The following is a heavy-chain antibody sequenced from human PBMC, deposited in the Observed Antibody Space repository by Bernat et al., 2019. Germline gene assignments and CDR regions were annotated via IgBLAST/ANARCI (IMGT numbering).Heavy chain of an antibody. V-gene: IGHV3-7*01. D-gene: IGHD3-16*02. J-gene: IGHJ4*02. CDR1: GFTFSSYW. CDR2: IKQDGSEK. CDR3: ARDGGYDYVWGSYRWGGKIDY. Sequence: EVQLLESGGGLVQPGGSLRLSCAASGFTFSSYWMSWVRQAPGKGLEWVANIKQDGSEKYYVDSVKGRFTISRDNAKNSLYLQMNSLRAEDTAVYYCARDGGYDYVWGSYRWGGKIDYWGQGTLVTVSS.